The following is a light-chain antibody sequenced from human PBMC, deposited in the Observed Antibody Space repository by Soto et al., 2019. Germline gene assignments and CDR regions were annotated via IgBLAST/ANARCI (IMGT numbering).Light chain of an antibody. Sequence: DLQMTQSPSSLSASVGDRVTITCQASQDISNYLNWYQQKPGKAPKIPIYDVSVLEAGVPSRFSGGGSGTHFTLTISSLQAEDAATYYCQQFDDLPLTFAGGTKVQIK. J-gene: IGKJ4*01. CDR3: QQFDDLPLT. CDR1: QDISNY. CDR2: DVS. V-gene: IGKV1-33*01.